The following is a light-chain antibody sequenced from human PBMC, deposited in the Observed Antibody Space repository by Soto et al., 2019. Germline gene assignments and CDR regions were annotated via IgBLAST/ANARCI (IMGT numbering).Light chain of an antibody. V-gene: IGKV3-20*01. CDR1: QSVRSSY. Sequence: EIVLTQSPGTLSLSPGERATLSCRASQSVRSSYLAWYQQKLGQAPRLLIYGASSRATGIPDRFSGSGSGTDFTLIIIRLEPEDFAVYYCQQYGSSPYTFGQGTKLESK. CDR2: GAS. J-gene: IGKJ2*01. CDR3: QQYGSSPYT.